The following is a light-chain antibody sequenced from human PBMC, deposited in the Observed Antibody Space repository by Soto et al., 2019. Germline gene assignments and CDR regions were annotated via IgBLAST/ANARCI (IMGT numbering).Light chain of an antibody. CDR3: AAWDDSLSGYV. V-gene: IGLV1-47*01. Sequence: QSVLTQPPSASGTPGQRVTISCSGSSSNIGSNYVYWYQQLPGTAPKLLIYRNDQRPSGVRDRFSGSKSGTSASLAISGLRSEDEADYYCAAWDDSLSGYVFGTGTKLTVL. J-gene: IGLJ1*01. CDR1: SSNIGSNY. CDR2: RND.